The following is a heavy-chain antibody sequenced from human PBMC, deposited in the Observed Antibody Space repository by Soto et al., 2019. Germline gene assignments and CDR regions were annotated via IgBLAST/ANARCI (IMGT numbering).Heavy chain of an antibody. J-gene: IGHJ5*02. CDR2: ISAYNGNT. Sequence: QVQLVQSGAEVKKPGASVKVSCKASGYTFTSYGISWVRQAPGQGLEWMGWISAYNGNTNYAQKLKGRVTMTTDTSTSTAYMELRSMRSDDTAVYYCARADIVVVVARPNWFDPWGQGTLVTVSS. CDR1: GYTFTSYG. CDR3: ARADIVVVVARPNWFDP. V-gene: IGHV1-18*04. D-gene: IGHD2-15*01.